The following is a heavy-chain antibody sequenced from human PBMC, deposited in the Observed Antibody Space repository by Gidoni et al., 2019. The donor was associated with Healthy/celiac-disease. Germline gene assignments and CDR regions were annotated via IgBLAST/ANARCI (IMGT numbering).Heavy chain of an antibody. J-gene: IGHJ6*02. CDR2: IYYSGST. V-gene: IGHV4-30-4*01. CDR3: ARAGLHLGELSSDYYYGMDV. CDR1: GGSISSGDYY. Sequence: QVQLQESGPGLVKPSQTLSLTCTVSGGSISSGDYYWSWIRQPPGKGLEWIGYIYYSGSTYYNPSLKSRVTISVDTSKNQFSLKLSSVTAADTAVYYCARAGLHLGELSSDYYYGMDVWGQGTTVTVSS. D-gene: IGHD3-16*02.